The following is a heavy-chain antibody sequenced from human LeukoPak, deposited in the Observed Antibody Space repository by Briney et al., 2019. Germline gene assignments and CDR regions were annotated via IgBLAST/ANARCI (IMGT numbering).Heavy chain of an antibody. CDR1: GGSINNNKW. D-gene: IGHD3-9*01. J-gene: IGHJ4*02. CDR3: ATYHDISSGYTFDS. Sequence: SATLSLTCAVSGGSINNNKWWNWVRQPPGKGLEWIGEIHPSGSTRYNPSLKSRLSISIDKSNDQVSLKLSSVTAADTAVYYCATYHDISSGYTFDSWGQGTLVTVSS. V-gene: IGHV4-4*02. CDR2: IHPSGST.